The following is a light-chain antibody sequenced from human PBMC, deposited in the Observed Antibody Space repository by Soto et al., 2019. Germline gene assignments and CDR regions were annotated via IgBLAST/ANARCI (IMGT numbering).Light chain of an antibody. Sequence: EIMLKQSPATLSLYKGERATLSCRASQSVSSYLAWYQQKPGQAPRLLIYDASNRATGIPARFSGSGSGTDFTLTISSLEPEDFAVYYCQQRSNWPAFGGVTNVDIK. J-gene: IGKJ4*01. CDR3: QQRSNWPA. CDR2: DAS. CDR1: QSVSSY. V-gene: IGKV3-11*01.